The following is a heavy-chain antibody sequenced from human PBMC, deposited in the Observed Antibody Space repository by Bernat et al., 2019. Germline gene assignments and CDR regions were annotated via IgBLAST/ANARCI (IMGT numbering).Heavy chain of an antibody. CDR2: ISGSGDST. Sequence: VQLLESGGGLVQPGGSLRLSCAASGFTFSSYAMSWVRQAPGKGLEWVSAISGSGDSTYYADSVKGRFTISRDNSKNTLYLQMNSLRAEDTAVYYCAKDRVYCSGGSCKSYWYFDLWGRGTLVTVSS. CDR1: GFTFSSYA. J-gene: IGHJ2*01. D-gene: IGHD2-15*01. CDR3: AKDRVYCSGGSCKSYWYFDL. V-gene: IGHV3-23*01.